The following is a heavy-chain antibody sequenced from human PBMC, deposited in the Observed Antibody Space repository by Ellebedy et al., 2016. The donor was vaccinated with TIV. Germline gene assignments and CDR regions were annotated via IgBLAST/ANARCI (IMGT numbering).Heavy chain of an antibody. CDR3: VRGRDAYKTGY. CDR1: GGSISSGGFF. V-gene: IGHV4-61*08. D-gene: IGHD5-24*01. J-gene: IGHJ4*02. CDR2: IYYSGST. Sequence: MPSETLSLTCTVSGGSISSGGFFWSWIRQHPGKGLEWIGYIYYSGSTRYNPSLKSRVTISVDTSKKLFPLKLNSVTAADTAVYYCVRGRDAYKTGYWGQGTLVSVSS.